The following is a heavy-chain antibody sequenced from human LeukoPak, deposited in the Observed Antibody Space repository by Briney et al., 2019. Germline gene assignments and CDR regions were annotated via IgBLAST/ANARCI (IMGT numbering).Heavy chain of an antibody. V-gene: IGHV3-33*01. CDR1: GFTFSSYA. J-gene: IGHJ3*02. CDR3: AREGVLTGYSNAFDI. Sequence: PGGSLRLSCAASGFTFSSYAMHWVRQAPGKGLERVAVIWYDGSHGYYAESVKGRFTISRDNSKNTMYLQMNSLRAEDTAVYYCAREGVLTGYSNAFDIWGQGTVVTVAS. D-gene: IGHD3-9*01. CDR2: IWYDGSHG.